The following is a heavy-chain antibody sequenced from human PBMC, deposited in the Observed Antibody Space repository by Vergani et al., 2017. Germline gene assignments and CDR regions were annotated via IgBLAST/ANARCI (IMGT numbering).Heavy chain of an antibody. Sequence: EVQLLESGGGLVQPGGSLRLPCAASGFTFSSYAMSWVRPAPGKGLEWVSAISGSGGSTYYADSVKGRFTISRDNSKNTLYLQMNSLRAEDTAVYYCAKGIVVVVANPGAYDYWGQGTLVTVSS. D-gene: IGHD2-15*01. V-gene: IGHV3-23*01. CDR2: ISGSGGST. J-gene: IGHJ4*02. CDR3: AKGIVVVVANPGAYDY. CDR1: GFTFSSYA.